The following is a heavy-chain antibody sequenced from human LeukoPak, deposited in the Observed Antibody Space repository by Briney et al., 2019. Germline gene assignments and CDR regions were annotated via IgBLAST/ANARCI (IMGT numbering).Heavy chain of an antibody. V-gene: IGHV3-64D*06. Sequence: PGGSLRLSCSGSGFIFSLYSMHWVRQAPGRGLEYVSAISKNGGTTYYADSVKGRFTISRDNSKNTLFLQMNSLRPEDTAIYYCLKESGSSDDFWGLGTLVTVSS. CDR3: LKESGSSDDF. D-gene: IGHD6-6*01. CDR1: GFIFSLYS. CDR2: ISKNGGTT. J-gene: IGHJ4*02.